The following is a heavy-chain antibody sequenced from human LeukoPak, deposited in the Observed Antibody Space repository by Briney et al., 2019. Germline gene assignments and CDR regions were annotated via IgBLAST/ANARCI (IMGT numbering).Heavy chain of an antibody. CDR1: GGSISSNSYY. CDR2: IYYSGST. D-gene: IGHD5-18*01. Sequence: NPSETLSLTCAVSGGSISSNSYYWGWIRQPPGKGLEWIGSIYYSGSTYYNPSLQSRFTISIDTSKNQFSLKLSSVTAADTAVYYCAGGYSYGSTYYYMDVWGKGTTVTISS. J-gene: IGHJ6*03. V-gene: IGHV4-39*07. CDR3: AGGYSYGSTYYYMDV.